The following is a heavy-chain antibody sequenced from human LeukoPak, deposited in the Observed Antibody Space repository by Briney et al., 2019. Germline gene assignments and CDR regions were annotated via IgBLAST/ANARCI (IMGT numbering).Heavy chain of an antibody. J-gene: IGHJ3*02. CDR2: ISSSSSYI. CDR1: GFTFSSYS. Sequence: GGSLRLSCAASGFTFSSYSMNWVRQAPGKGLEWVSSISSSSSYIYYADSVKGRFTISRDNAKNSLYLQMNSLRAEDTAVYYCARGGSGWSDAFDTWGQGTMVTVSS. CDR3: ARGGSGWSDAFDT. V-gene: IGHV3-21*01. D-gene: IGHD6-19*01.